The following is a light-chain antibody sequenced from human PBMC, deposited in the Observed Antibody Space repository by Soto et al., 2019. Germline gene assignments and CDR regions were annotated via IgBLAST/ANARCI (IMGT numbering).Light chain of an antibody. J-gene: IGLJ1*01. V-gene: IGLV2-14*01. CDR1: SSDVGGYNY. CDR3: SSYTSSSTYV. Sequence: SVLTQPASVSGSPGLSIAISCTGTSSDVGGYNYVSWYQQHPGKAPKLMVYDVSNRPSGVSNRFSGSKSGNTASLTISGLQAEDEADYYCSSYTSSSTYVFGTGTKVTVL. CDR2: DVS.